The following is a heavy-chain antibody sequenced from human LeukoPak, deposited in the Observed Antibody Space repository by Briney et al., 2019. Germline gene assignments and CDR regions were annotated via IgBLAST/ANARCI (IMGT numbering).Heavy chain of an antibody. D-gene: IGHD4-17*01. CDR3: VTTRSATVTLRWAFEI. J-gene: IGHJ3*02. V-gene: IGHV3-64D*06. CDR2: ISGDGGTT. CDR1: GFIFISYA. Sequence: GGSLRVSCSASGFIFISYAMHWVRQAPGTGLEYLAGISGDGGTTSYAGSVRGRFTISRDNSKDTLFLQMSSLRPEDTALYYCVTTRSATVTLRWAFEIWGQGTMVTVSS.